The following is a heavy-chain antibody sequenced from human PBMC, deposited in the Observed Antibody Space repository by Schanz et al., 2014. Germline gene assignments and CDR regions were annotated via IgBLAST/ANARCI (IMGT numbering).Heavy chain of an antibody. D-gene: IGHD6-13*01. CDR2: IYSGGST. V-gene: IGHV3-66*01. Sequence: EVQLVESGGGLVQPGGSLRLSCAASGFTYSSYWMHWVRQAPGKGLVWVSIIYSGGSTFYADSVKGRFTISRDNSKNTLYLQMNSLRAEDTAVYYCARGGGAAASTWGQGTLVTVSS. J-gene: IGHJ5*02. CDR3: ARGGGAAAST. CDR1: GFTYSSYW.